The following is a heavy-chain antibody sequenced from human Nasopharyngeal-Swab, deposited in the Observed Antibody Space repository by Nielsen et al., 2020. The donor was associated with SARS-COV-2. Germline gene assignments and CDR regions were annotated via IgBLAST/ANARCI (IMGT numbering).Heavy chain of an antibody. V-gene: IGHV4-39*01. CDR3: ARRDGSWSGYYTDY. CDR2: IYYSGST. J-gene: IGHJ4*02. Sequence: SETLSLTCTVSGGSISSSSYYWGWIRQPPGKGLEWIGSIYYSGSTYYNPSLKSRVTISVGTSKNQFSLKLSSVTAADTAVYYCARRDGSWSGYYTDYWGQGTLVTVSS. D-gene: IGHD3-3*01. CDR1: GGSISSSSYY.